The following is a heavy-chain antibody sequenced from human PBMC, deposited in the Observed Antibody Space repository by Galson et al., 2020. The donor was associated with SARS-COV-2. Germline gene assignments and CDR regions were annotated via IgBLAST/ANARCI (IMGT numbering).Heavy chain of an antibody. CDR2: ISYDGSNK. J-gene: IGHJ6*02. CDR3: AKEGGSYAYYYYGLDV. D-gene: IGHD3-16*01. Sequence: GGSLRLSCVASGFPFGSSGMHWVRQAPGKGLEWVALISYDGSNKYYGDSVKGRFTISRDNSKNSLYLQVNSLRAEDTAVYYCAKEGGSYAYYYYGLDVWGLGTTVTVSS. CDR1: GFPFGSSG. V-gene: IGHV3-30*18.